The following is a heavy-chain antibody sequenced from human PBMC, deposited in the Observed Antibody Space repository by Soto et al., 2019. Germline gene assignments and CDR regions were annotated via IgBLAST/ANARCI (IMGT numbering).Heavy chain of an antibody. CDR2: IYSSGSL. D-gene: IGHD3-10*01. V-gene: IGHV3-53*04. Sequence: EVQLVESGGGLVQPGASLRLSCAVSGFTVSNYYMNWVRQAPGKGLEWVSVIYSSGSLYYADSVKGRFTISRHKSQNTLYLQMNSLRAEDTAVYYCARYYGSGSYHAAFDVWGQGTMVTVSS. J-gene: IGHJ3*01. CDR3: ARYYGSGSYHAAFDV. CDR1: GFTVSNYY.